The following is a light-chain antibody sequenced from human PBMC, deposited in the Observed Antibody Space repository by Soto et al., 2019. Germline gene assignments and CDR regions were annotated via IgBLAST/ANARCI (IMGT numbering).Light chain of an antibody. Sequence: DIQMTQSPSSLSASVGDRVTVTCRASQSIDTYLNWYQQRPGQAPKLLIYVASTLQSGVPSRFSGSGSGTHFTLIISSLQPEDFATYYCQQNQDTPPTFGQGTRVERK. J-gene: IGKJ1*01. CDR2: VAS. V-gene: IGKV1-39*01. CDR1: QSIDTY. CDR3: QQNQDTPPT.